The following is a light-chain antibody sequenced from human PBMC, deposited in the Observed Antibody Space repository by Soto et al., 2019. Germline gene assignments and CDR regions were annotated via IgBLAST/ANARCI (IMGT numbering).Light chain of an antibody. J-gene: IGKJ1*01. CDR2: KAS. Sequence: DIQMTQSPSTLSASVGDRVTITCRASQSISSWLAWYQQKPGKAPKLLIYKASILESGVPSRFSGSGSGTVFTLTISSLQPDDFATYYCQQYNTYWTFGQGTKLEIK. CDR1: QSISSW. V-gene: IGKV1-5*03. CDR3: QQYNTYWT.